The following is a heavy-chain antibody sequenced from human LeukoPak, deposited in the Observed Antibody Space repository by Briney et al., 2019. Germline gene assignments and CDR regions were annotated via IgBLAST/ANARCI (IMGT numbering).Heavy chain of an antibody. CDR3: ARVAKLAYCGGDCYSGAFDI. CDR2: INSDGSST. Sequence: GGSLRLSCAASGFTFSSYAMSWVRQAPGKGLVWVSRINSDGSSTSYADSVKGRFTISRDNAKNTLYLQMNSLRAEDTAVYYCARVAKLAYCGGDCYSGAFDIWGQGTMVTVSS. V-gene: IGHV3-74*01. D-gene: IGHD2-21*01. J-gene: IGHJ3*02. CDR1: GFTFSSYA.